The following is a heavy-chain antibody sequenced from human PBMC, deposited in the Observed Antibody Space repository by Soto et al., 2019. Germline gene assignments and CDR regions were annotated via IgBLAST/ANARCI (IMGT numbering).Heavy chain of an antibody. Sequence: SATLSLTCTVSGGSISSGGYYWSWIRQHPGKGLEWIGYIYYSGSTYYNPSLKSRVTISVDTSKNQFSLKLSSVTAADTAVYYCARANSNVLRFLEWLSYFDYWGQGTLVTVSS. J-gene: IGHJ4*02. D-gene: IGHD3-3*01. CDR3: ARANSNVLRFLEWLSYFDY. CDR1: GGSISSGGYY. CDR2: IYYSGST. V-gene: IGHV4-31*03.